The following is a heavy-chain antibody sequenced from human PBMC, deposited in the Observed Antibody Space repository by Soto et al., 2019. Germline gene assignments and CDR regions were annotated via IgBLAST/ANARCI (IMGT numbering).Heavy chain of an antibody. J-gene: IGHJ5*02. CDR3: AKQPHGVATVSWFDP. V-gene: IGHV3-23*01. D-gene: IGHD5-12*01. CDR1: GFTFSNYA. CDR2: ISGSGGST. Sequence: EVQLLESGGGLIQPGGSLRLSCAASGFTFSNYAMSWVRQAPGKGLEWVSAISGSGGSTYYADSVKGRFSISRDNSKNTLYLQMNSLRAEDTAVYYCAKQPHGVATVSWFDPWGQGTLVTVSS.